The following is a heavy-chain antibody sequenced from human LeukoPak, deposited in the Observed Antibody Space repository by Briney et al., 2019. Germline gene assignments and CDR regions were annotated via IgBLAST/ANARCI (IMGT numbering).Heavy chain of an antibody. V-gene: IGHV3-21*04. D-gene: IGHD3-22*01. J-gene: IGHJ3*02. CDR1: GFTFDSYS. CDR3: ARTAYDSYAFDI. Sequence: PGGPLRLSCAASGFTFDSYSMNWVRQAPGKGLEWVSSISVGSRYIFYADSVKGRFTISRDNAKNSLYLHMNSLRAEDTAVYYCARTAYDSYAFDIWGQGTMVTVSS. CDR2: ISVGSRYI.